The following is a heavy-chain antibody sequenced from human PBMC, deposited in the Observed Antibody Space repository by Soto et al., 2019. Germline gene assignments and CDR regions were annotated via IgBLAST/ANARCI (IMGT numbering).Heavy chain of an antibody. J-gene: IGHJ4*02. D-gene: IGHD3-22*01. V-gene: IGHV4-30-4*01. Sequence: QVQLQESGPGLVKPSQTLSLTCTVSGGSISSGDYYWSWIRQPPGKGLEWIGYIYYSGSTYYNPSLKSRVTISVDTSKNQFSLKLSSVTAADTAVYYCARTLKRSGYYWESHYFDYWGQGTLVTVSS. CDR2: IYYSGST. CDR3: ARTLKRSGYYWESHYFDY. CDR1: GGSISSGDYY.